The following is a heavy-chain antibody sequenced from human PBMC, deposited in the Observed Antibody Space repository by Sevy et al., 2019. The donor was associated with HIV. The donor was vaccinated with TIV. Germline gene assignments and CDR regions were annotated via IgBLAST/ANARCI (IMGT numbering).Heavy chain of an antibody. V-gene: IGHV3-30*18. CDR1: GYIFSSYG. CDR3: AKDRDVLLVPSTMRDEYPGYGMDV. D-gene: IGHD2-2*01. Sequence: GGSLRLSCAASGYIFSSYGIHWVRQAPGKGLEWVAFLSYDERNKYYADSVKGRFTISGDSSKNTFYLQMNNLRADDKVVYYCAKDRDVLLVPSTMRDEYPGYGMDVWGQGTTVTVSS. J-gene: IGHJ6*02. CDR2: LSYDERNK.